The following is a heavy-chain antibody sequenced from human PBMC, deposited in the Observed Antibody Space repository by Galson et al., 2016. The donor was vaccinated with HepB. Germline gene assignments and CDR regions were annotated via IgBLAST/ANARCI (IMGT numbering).Heavy chain of an antibody. CDR2: IDSGGRT. J-gene: IGHJ4*02. D-gene: IGHD2-15*01. CDR1: GFTINNNY. V-gene: IGHV3-53*01. CDR3: AAGNYVVVD. Sequence: SLRLSCAVSGFTINNNYMSWVRQVPGKGLEWVSLIDSGGRTDYADSVKGRFTISRDNSKNTLYLQMNSLRAEDTAVYYCAAGNYVVVDWGQGTLVTVSS.